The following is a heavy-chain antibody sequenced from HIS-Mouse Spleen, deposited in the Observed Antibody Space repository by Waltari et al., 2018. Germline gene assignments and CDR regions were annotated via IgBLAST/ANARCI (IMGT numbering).Heavy chain of an antibody. V-gene: IGHV1-8*01. Sequence: QVQLVQSGAEVKKPGASVKVSCKASGYTFTSYDINWVRQATGQGLEGMGWMNPNSGNTGYAQKFQGRVTRTRNTSISTAYMELSSLRSEDTAVYYCARGHDYSNYFDYWGQGTLVTVSS. J-gene: IGHJ4*02. CDR2: MNPNSGNT. D-gene: IGHD4-4*01. CDR3: ARGHDYSNYFDY. CDR1: GYTFTSYD.